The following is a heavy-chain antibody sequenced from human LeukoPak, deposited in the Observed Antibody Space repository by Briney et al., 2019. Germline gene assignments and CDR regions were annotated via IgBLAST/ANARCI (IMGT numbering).Heavy chain of an antibody. CDR3: ARVGYYASGPFSYFDY. V-gene: IGHV3-30-3*01. CDR1: GFTFSGYA. Sequence: GRSLRLSCAASGFTFSGYAMHWVRQAPGKGLEWVAVISYDESNEYYADSVKGRFTISRDNSKNTLYLQMNSLSVEDTAVYYCARVGYYASGPFSYFDYWGQGTLVTVSS. D-gene: IGHD3-10*01. CDR2: ISYDESNE. J-gene: IGHJ4*02.